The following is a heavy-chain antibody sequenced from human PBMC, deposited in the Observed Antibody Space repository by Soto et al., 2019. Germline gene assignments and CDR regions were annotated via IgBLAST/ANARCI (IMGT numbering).Heavy chain of an antibody. CDR2: ISGSGGST. Sequence: PGGSLRLSCAASGFTFSSYAMSWVRQAPGKGLEWVSAISGSGGSTYYADSVKGRFTISRDNSKNTLYLQMNSLRAEDTAVYYCAKFYCSSTSCYEYYYYYYMDVWGKGTTVTVSS. CDR1: GFTFSSYA. D-gene: IGHD2-2*01. CDR3: AKFYCSSTSCYEYYYYYYMDV. V-gene: IGHV3-23*01. J-gene: IGHJ6*03.